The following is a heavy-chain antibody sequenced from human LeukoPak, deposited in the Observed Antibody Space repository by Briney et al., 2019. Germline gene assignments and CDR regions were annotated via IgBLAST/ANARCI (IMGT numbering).Heavy chain of an antibody. CDR1: GYTFSGYY. D-gene: IGHD1-26*01. V-gene: IGHV1-2*02. CDR3: ARDPIVGARFDY. J-gene: IGHJ4*02. CDR2: ISPNSDDT. Sequence: ASVKVSCKASGYTFSGYYMHWFRQAPGQGLEWMGWISPNSDDTDYAQKFQGRVTMTRDTSISTVYMELSRLRSDDTAIYYCARDPIVGARFDYWGQGTLVTVSS.